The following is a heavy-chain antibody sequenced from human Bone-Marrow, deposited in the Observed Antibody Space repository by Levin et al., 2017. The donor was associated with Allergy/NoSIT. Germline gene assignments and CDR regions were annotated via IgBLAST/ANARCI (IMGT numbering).Heavy chain of an antibody. Sequence: ASVKVSCKASGYTFTSYGISWVRQAPGQGLEWMGWISAYNGNTNYAQKLQGRVTMTTDTSTSTAYMELRSLRSDDTAVYYCAREVWYSSSWYTYDYWGQGTLVTVSS. CDR2: ISAYNGNT. D-gene: IGHD6-13*01. CDR1: GYTFTSYG. CDR3: AREVWYSSSWYTYDY. J-gene: IGHJ4*02. V-gene: IGHV1-18*01.